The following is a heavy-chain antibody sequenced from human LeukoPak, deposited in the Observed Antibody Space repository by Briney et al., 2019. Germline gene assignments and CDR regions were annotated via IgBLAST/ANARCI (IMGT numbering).Heavy chain of an antibody. Sequence: PGGSLRLSCAASGFTFIDYAMHWVRQVLGKGLGWVSAIGIRGDTHYSGSVKGRFTISRENAESSLYLQMNSLRAEDTAVYYCARGGIQVSGIDEFDYWGQGTLVTVSS. CDR1: GFTFIDYA. V-gene: IGHV3-13*01. CDR3: ARGGIQVSGIDEFDY. D-gene: IGHD6-19*01. CDR2: IGIRGDT. J-gene: IGHJ4*02.